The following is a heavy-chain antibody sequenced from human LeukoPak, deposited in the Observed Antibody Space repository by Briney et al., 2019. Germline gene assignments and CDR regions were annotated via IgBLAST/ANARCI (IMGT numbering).Heavy chain of an antibody. J-gene: IGHJ4*02. CDR2: IYHSGST. CDR1: GYSISSGYY. Sequence: SETLSLTCTVSGYSISSGYYWGWIRQPPGKGLEWIGSIYHSGSTNYNPSLKSRVTISVDTSKNQFSLKLSSVTAADTAVYYCARVGVDYYDSSGSGGDFDYWGQGTLVTVSS. CDR3: ARVGVDYYDSSGSGGDFDY. V-gene: IGHV4-38-2*02. D-gene: IGHD3-22*01.